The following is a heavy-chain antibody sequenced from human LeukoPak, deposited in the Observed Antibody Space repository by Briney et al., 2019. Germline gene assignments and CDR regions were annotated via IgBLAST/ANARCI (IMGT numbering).Heavy chain of an antibody. D-gene: IGHD6-13*01. CDR1: GFTFSSYE. CDR3: ARTERSSWYKDWFDP. J-gene: IGHJ5*02. CDR2: ISSSGSTI. V-gene: IGHV3-48*03. Sequence: PGGSLRLSCAASGFTFSSYEMNWVRQAPGKGLEWVSYISSSGSTIYYADSMKGRFTISRDNAKNSLYLQMNSLRAEDTAVYYCARTERSSWYKDWFDPWGQGTLVTVSS.